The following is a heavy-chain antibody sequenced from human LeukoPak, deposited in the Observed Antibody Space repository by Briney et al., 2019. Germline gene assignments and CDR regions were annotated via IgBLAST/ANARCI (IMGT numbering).Heavy chain of an antibody. J-gene: IGHJ3*02. CDR2: ISAYNGNT. Sequence: VKVSCKASGSTFTSYGISWVRQAPGQGREWMGWISAYNGNTNYAQKLQGRVTMTTDTSPSTAYMELRSLRSDDTAVYYCARHYGDYDAFDIWGQGTMVTVSS. V-gene: IGHV1-18*01. CDR1: GSTFTSYG. CDR3: ARHYGDYDAFDI. D-gene: IGHD4-17*01.